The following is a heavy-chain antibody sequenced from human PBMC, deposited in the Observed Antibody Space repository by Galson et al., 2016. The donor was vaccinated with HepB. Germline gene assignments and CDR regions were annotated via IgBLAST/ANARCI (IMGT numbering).Heavy chain of an antibody. V-gene: IGHV3-30*03. J-gene: IGHJ4*02. CDR1: GFSFSSYG. D-gene: IGHD1-26*01. Sequence: SLRLSCAASGFSFSSYGMNWVRQAPGKGLEWVSVISYDGSNEYYGDSVKGRFTISRDDAKNSLYLQMDTLRDEDTAVYYCARVLMRSISWSWDYWGQGSLVIVSS. CDR3: ARVLMRSISWSWDY. CDR2: ISYDGSNE.